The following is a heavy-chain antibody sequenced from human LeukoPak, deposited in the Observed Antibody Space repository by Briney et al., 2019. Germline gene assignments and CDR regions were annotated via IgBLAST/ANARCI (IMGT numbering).Heavy chain of an antibody. J-gene: IGHJ5*02. CDR3: AREETAYSSGWLRGWFDP. CDR2: IIPIFGTA. D-gene: IGHD6-19*01. Sequence: SVKVSCKASGGTFSSYAISWVRQAPGQGLEWMGGIIPIFGTANYAQKFQGRVTITADKSTSTAYMELSSLRSEDTAVYYCAREETAYSSGWLRGWFDPWGQGTLVTVSS. V-gene: IGHV1-69*06. CDR1: GGTFSSYA.